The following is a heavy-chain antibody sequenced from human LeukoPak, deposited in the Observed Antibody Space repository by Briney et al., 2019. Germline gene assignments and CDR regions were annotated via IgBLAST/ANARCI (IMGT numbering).Heavy chain of an antibody. Sequence: GGSLRLSCAASGFTVSSNYMSWVRQAPGKGLEWVSVIYSGGSTYYADSVKGRFTISRDNSKNALYLQMNSLRAEDTAVYYCARGGYCSSPSCPSYYYYMDVWAKGPRSPSP. J-gene: IGHJ6*03. CDR3: ARGGYCSSPSCPSYYYYMDV. V-gene: IGHV3-53*01. CDR1: GFTVSSNY. D-gene: IGHD2-2*01. CDR2: IYSGGST.